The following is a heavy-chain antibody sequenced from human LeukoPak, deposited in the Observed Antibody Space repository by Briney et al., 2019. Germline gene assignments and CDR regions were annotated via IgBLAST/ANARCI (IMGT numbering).Heavy chain of an antibody. J-gene: IGHJ4*02. CDR3: AKDLAYDCNSPYDY. Sequence: GGSLRLSCAVYASTLSMSAMSCVRQAPGKGLEWVSSLNDSGDGTYYADSVKGRFTISRDNSKNRLYLQMNSLRAEDTAVYYCAKDLAYDCNSPYDYWGQGTLVTVSS. D-gene: IGHD3-22*01. CDR1: ASTLSMSA. V-gene: IGHV3-23*01. CDR2: LNDSGDGT.